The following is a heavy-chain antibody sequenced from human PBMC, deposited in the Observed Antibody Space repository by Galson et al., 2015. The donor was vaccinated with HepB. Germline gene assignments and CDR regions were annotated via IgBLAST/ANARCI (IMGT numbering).Heavy chain of an antibody. CDR1: GGTFSTYA. J-gene: IGHJ4*02. Sequence: SCKASGGTFSTYAISWVRQAPGQGLEWMGGIIPIFSITNFAQKFQGRVTITADKSTSTAYMELRSLISEDTAVYYCARVGVTGKFFYYLDYWGQGTLVTVSS. D-gene: IGHD1-20*01. CDR3: ARVGVTGKFFYYLDY. V-gene: IGHV1-69*17. CDR2: IIPIFSIT.